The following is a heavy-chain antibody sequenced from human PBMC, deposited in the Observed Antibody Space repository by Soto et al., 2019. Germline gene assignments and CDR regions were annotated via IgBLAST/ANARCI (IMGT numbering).Heavy chain of an antibody. CDR1: GGTFSSYA. Sequence: SVKVSCKASGGTFSSYAISWVRQAPGQGLEWMGGIIPIFGTANYAQKFQGRVTITADESTSTAYMELSSLRSEDTAVYYCARDPTPVKYYYDSSGYYPWGQGTLVTVSS. D-gene: IGHD3-22*01. J-gene: IGHJ4*02. V-gene: IGHV1-69*13. CDR2: IIPIFGTA. CDR3: ARDPTPVKYYYDSSGYYP.